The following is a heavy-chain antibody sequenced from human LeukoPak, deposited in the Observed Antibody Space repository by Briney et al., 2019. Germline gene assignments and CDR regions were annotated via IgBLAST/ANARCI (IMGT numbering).Heavy chain of an antibody. D-gene: IGHD5-12*01. CDR1: GFTVTSNY. V-gene: IGHV3-53*01. CDR3: ARAQSGYSVYFDY. CDR2: ICNDGSRT. Sequence: GGSLRLSCAASGFTVTSNYMSWVRQAPGKGLEWVSLICNDGSRTYYADSVRGRFTISRDTSEGTVYLQMDSLRPEDTAVYYCARAQSGYSVYFDYWGQGTLVTVSS. J-gene: IGHJ4*02.